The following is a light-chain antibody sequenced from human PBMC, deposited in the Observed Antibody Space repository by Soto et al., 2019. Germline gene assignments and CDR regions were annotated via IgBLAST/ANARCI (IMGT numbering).Light chain of an antibody. J-gene: IGKJ1*01. Sequence: DIVMTQSPDSLAVSLGERATINCKSSQSVLFRSNNKDFLAWYQHKVGQPPKLLISWASTRASGVPDRFSGSGSETDFTLTISSLQAEDVAVYYCQQYYSLPWTFGQGTKVEIK. CDR1: QSVLFRSNNKDF. CDR3: QQYYSLPWT. CDR2: WAS. V-gene: IGKV4-1*01.